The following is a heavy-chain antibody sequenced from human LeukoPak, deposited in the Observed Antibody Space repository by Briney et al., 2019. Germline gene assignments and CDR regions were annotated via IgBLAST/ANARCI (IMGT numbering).Heavy chain of an antibody. CDR1: GSTFSSYG. Sequence: PGGSLRLSCAASGSTFSSYGMHWVRQAPGKGLEWVAVISYDGSNKYYADSVKGRFTISRDNSKNTLYLQMNSLRAEDTVVYYCAKGYSYEHYYGMDVWGQGTTVTVSS. J-gene: IGHJ6*02. D-gene: IGHD5-18*01. CDR2: ISYDGSNK. CDR3: AKGYSYEHYYGMDV. V-gene: IGHV3-30*18.